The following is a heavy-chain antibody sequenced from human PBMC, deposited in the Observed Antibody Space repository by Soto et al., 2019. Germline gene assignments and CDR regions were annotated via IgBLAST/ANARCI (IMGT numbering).Heavy chain of an antibody. V-gene: IGHV4-59*01. J-gene: IGHJ4*02. CDR1: GGSISSYH. Sequence: SETLSLTCTVAGGSISSYHWSWIRQPPGKGLEWIGYIYYSGSTNYNPSLKSRVTISVDTSKNQFSLKLSSVTAADTAVYYCARLKGYGDYVGSFDYWGQGTLVTVSS. D-gene: IGHD4-17*01. CDR3: ARLKGYGDYVGSFDY. CDR2: IYYSGST.